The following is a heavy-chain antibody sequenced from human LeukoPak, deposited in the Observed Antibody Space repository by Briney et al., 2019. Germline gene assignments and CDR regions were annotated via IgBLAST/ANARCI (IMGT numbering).Heavy chain of an antibody. J-gene: IGHJ4*02. V-gene: IGHV3-21*01. CDR2: ISSSSSYI. Sequence: PGGSLRLSCAASVFTFSSYSMNWVRQAPGKGLEWVSSISSSSSYIYYADSVKGRFTISRDNAKNSLYLQMNSLRAEDTAVYYCAREDYGSSPPDYWGRGTLVTVSS. CDR3: AREDYGSSPPDY. CDR1: VFTFSSYS. D-gene: IGHD6-6*01.